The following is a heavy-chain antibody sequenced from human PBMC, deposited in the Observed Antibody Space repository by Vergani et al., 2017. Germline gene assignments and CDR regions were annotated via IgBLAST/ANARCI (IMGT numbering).Heavy chain of an antibody. CDR2: INTNNGDP. J-gene: IGHJ4*03. D-gene: IGHD2-21*01. Sequence: QVLVVQSGSEFKKPGASVKVSCKTSGYTFNTYAICCVRQAPGQGLECMGGINTNNGDPTYDQDFTGRFIFSLDTSASTAYLEINNLNPEDTAFYYCAREGGPHSFWGQGTLVTVSS. V-gene: IGHV7-4-1*02. CDR3: AREGGPHSF. CDR1: GYTFNTYA.